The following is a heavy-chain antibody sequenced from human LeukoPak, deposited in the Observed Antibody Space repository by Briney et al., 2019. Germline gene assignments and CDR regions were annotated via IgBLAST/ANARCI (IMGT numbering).Heavy chain of an antibody. CDR3: ARLVVITTFDWFDP. CDR2: IYTSGST. D-gene: IGHD3-22*01. J-gene: IGHJ5*02. Sequence: SETLSLTCSVSGHSISSGYYWSWIRQPAGKGLEWIGRIYTSGSTNYNPSLKSRVTMSVDTSKNQFSLKLTSVTAADTAVYYCARLVVITTFDWFDPWGQGTLVTVSS. CDR1: GHSISSGYY. V-gene: IGHV4-4*07.